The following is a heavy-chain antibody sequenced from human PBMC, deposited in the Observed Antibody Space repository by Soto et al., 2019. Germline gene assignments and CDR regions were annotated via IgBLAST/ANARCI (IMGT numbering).Heavy chain of an antibody. J-gene: IGHJ4*02. Sequence: SVKVSCKASGGTFSSYAISWVRQAPGQGLEWMGGIIPIFGTANYAQKFQGRVTITADESTSTAYMELSSLRSEDTAVYYCARDSSGWYSTAYYFDYWGQGTLVTVSS. CDR2: IIPIFGTA. V-gene: IGHV1-69*13. D-gene: IGHD6-19*01. CDR1: GGTFSSYA. CDR3: ARDSSGWYSTAYYFDY.